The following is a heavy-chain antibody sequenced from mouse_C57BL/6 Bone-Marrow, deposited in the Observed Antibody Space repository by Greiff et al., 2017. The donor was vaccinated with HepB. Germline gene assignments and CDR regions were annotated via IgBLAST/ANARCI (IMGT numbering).Heavy chain of an antibody. J-gene: IGHJ1*03. Sequence: VQRVESGPGLVQPSQSLSITCTVSGFSLNSYGVHWVRQSPGKGLEWLGVIWRGGSTDYNAAFMSRLSITKDNSKSQVFFKMNSLQADDTAIYYCAKNGYDRWYFDVWGTGTTVTVSS. V-gene: IGHV2-5*01. CDR1: GFSLNSYG. CDR3: AKNGYDRWYFDV. CDR2: IWRGGST. D-gene: IGHD2-2*01.